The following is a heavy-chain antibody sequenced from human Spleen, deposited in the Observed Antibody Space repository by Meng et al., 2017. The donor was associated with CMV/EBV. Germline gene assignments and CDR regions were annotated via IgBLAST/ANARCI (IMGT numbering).Heavy chain of an antibody. CDR3: ARVSGSYYPFDY. CDR2: IYYSGST. V-gene: IGHV4-34*01. D-gene: IGHD1-26*01. CDR1: GGSFSGYY. J-gene: IGHJ4*02. Sequence: GSLRLSCAVYGGSFSGYYWSWIRQPPGKGLEWIGSIYYSGSTYYNPSLKSRVTISVDTSKNQFSLKLSSVTAADTAVYYCARVSGSYYPFDYWGQGTLVTVSS.